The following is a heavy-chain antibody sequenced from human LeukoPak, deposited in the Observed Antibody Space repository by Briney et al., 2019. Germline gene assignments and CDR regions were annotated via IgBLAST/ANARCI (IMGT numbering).Heavy chain of an antibody. V-gene: IGHV3-74*01. CDR2: INSDGSST. D-gene: IGHD6-13*01. Sequence: PGGSLRLSCAASGFTFSSYWMHWVRQAPGKGLVWVSRINSDGSSTSYADSVKGRFTISRDNAKNTLYVQMNSLRAEDTAVYYCARGYSSSWYSIYFDYWGQGTLVTVSS. CDR1: GFTFSSYW. CDR3: ARGYSSSWYSIYFDY. J-gene: IGHJ4*02.